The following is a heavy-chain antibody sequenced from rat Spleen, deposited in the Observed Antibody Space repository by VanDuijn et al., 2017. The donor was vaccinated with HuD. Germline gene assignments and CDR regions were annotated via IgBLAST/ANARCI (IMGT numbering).Heavy chain of an antibody. V-gene: IGHV5-7*01. CDR3: TREGSVGWFAY. CDR1: GFTFSDYN. J-gene: IGHJ3*01. Sequence: EVQLVETGGGLVQPGKSLKLSCVASGFTFSDYNMAWVRQAPKKGLEWVATIFYDGSSTYYRDSVKGRFTISRDNAKSSLYLQMDSLRSEDTATYYCTREGSVGWFAYWGQGTLVTVSS. D-gene: IGHD1-11*01. CDR2: IFYDGSST.